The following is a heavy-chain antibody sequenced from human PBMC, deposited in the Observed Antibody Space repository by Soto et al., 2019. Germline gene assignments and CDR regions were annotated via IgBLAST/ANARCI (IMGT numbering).Heavy chain of an antibody. CDR2: IYYSGST. D-gene: IGHD4-17*01. V-gene: IGHV4-39*01. Sequence: QLQLQESGPGLVKPSETLSLTCTVSGGSISSSSYYWGWIRQPPGKGLEWIGSIYYSGSTYYNPSLKSRVTISVDTSKNQSSLELSSVTAADTAVYYCARRSTTVTFDYWGQGTLVTVSS. CDR1: GGSISSSSYY. CDR3: ARRSTTVTFDY. J-gene: IGHJ4*02.